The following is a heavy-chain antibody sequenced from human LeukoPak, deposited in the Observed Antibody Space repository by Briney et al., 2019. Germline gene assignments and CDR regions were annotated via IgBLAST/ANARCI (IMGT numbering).Heavy chain of an antibody. CDR3: ASNPLDSSGYYSYDY. CDR1: GGTFSSYA. V-gene: IGHV1-69*05. Sequence: ASVRVSCKASGGTFSSYAISWVRQAPGQGLEWMGRIIPIFGAANYAQKFQGRVTITTDESTSTAYMELSSLRSEDTAVYYCASNPLDSSGYYSYDYWGQGTLVTVSS. D-gene: IGHD3-22*01. J-gene: IGHJ4*02. CDR2: IIPIFGAA.